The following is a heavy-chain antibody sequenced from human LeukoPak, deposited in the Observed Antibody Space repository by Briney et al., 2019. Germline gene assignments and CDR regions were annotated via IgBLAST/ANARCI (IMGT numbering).Heavy chain of an antibody. CDR3: ATAGYYDSSGAFDI. J-gene: IGHJ3*02. V-gene: IGHV1-24*01. CDR1: GYTLTELS. CDR2: FDPEDGET. Sequence: ASVKVSCKVSGYTLTELSMHWVRQAPGKGLEWMGGFDPEDGETIYAQKFQGRVTMTEDTSTDTAYMELSSLRSEETAVYYCATAGYYDSSGAFDIWGQGTMVTVSS. D-gene: IGHD3-22*01.